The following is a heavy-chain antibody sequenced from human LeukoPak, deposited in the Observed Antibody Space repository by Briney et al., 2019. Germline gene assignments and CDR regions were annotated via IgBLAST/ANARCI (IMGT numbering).Heavy chain of an antibody. D-gene: IGHD1-26*01. V-gene: IGHV4-4*07. CDR1: GGSISSYY. CDR3: ARFKGGTGFDY. CDR2: IYTSGST. J-gene: IGHJ4*02. Sequence: SETLSLTCTVSGGSISSYYWNWIRQPAGRGLEWIGRIYTSGSTNYNPSLKSRVTISVDTSKNQFSLDVTSVTAADTGLFYCARFKGGTGFDYWGRGILVIVS.